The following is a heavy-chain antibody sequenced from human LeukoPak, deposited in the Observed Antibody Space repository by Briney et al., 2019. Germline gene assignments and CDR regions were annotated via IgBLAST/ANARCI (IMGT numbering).Heavy chain of an antibody. CDR2: ISAYTENT. CDR1: GYTFTSYG. J-gene: IGHJ3*02. D-gene: IGHD3-16*02. Sequence: GASVKVSCKASGYTFTSYGIIWVRQAPGQGLEWMGWISAYTENTNYAQNFQGRVIMTTDTSTTTAYMELRSLRSDDTAVYYCARWVIRADVFDIWGQGTMVTVSS. CDR3: ARWVIRADVFDI. V-gene: IGHV1-18*01.